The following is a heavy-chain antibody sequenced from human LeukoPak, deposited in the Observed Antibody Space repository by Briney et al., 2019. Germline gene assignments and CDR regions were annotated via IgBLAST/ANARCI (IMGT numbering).Heavy chain of an antibody. CDR1: GGSISSSNW. D-gene: IGHD2-15*01. CDR3: ARLYCSGGSCYYFDY. CDR2: IYHSGST. J-gene: IGHJ4*02. V-gene: IGHV4-4*02. Sequence: PSGTLSLTCAVSGGSISSSNWWSWVRQPPGKGLEWVGEIYHSGSTNYNPSLKSRVTISVDKSKNQFSLKLSSVTAADTAVYYCARLYCSGGSCYYFDYWGQGTLVTVSS.